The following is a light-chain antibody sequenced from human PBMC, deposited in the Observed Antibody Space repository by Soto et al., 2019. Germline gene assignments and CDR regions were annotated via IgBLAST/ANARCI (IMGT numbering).Light chain of an antibody. CDR1: QSVNSSF. CDR3: QQYDSSPLT. J-gene: IGKJ4*01. CDR2: GAS. Sequence: IVLTQSPGTLSLSPGERATLSCRASQSVNSSFLAWYQQKPGQAPRLLIYGASSRATGIPDRFSGSGSGTDFTLTISRLEPEDFAVYYCQQYDSSPLTFGGGTKVEIK. V-gene: IGKV3-20*01.